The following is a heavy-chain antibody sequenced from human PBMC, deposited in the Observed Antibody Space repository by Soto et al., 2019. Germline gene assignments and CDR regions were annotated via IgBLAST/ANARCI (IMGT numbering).Heavy chain of an antibody. CDR2: ISAYNGNT. D-gene: IGHD6-19*01. CDR3: ARDPPYSXGREPPDNYYYYYGMDV. CDR1: GYTFTSYG. Sequence: ASVKVSCKASGYTFTSYGISWVRQAPGQGLEWMGWISAYNGNTNYAQKLQGRVTMTTDTSTSTAYMELRSLRSDDTAVYYCARDPPYSXGREPPDNYYYYYGMDVWGQGTTVTVSS. V-gene: IGHV1-18*04. J-gene: IGHJ6*02.